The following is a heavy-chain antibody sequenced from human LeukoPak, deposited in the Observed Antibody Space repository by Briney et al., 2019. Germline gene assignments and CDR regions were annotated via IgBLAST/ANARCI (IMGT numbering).Heavy chain of an antibody. V-gene: IGHV4-59*01. CDR1: DDSITMYY. D-gene: IGHD2-2*01. CDR2: THYSGSP. CDR3: ARTTEDCSSTSCYQYWFDP. J-gene: IGHJ5*02. Sequence: SETLSLTCSVSDDSITMYYWTWIRQPPGKGLEWIGYTHYSGSPNYNPSLKSRVSISVDTSKNQFSLKLNSVTAADTAVYYCARTTEDCSSTSCYQYWFDPWGQGTLVTVSS.